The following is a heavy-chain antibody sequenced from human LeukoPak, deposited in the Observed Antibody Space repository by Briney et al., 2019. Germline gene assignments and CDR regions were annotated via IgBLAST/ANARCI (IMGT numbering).Heavy chain of an antibody. CDR3: ARRAGAYSHPYDY. V-gene: IGHV3-53*01. Sequence: GGPLRLSCAASGFTFDDYGMSWVRQVPGKGLEWVSFIYSDNTHYSDSVKGRFTISRDNSKNTLYLQMNSLRAEDTAVYYCARRAGAYSHPYDYWGQGTLVTVSS. D-gene: IGHD4/OR15-4a*01. CDR1: GFTFDDYG. J-gene: IGHJ4*02. CDR2: IYSDNT.